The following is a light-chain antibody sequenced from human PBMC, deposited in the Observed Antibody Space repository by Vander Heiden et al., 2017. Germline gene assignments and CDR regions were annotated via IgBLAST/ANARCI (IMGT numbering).Light chain of an antibody. V-gene: IGLV3-21*02. J-gene: IGLJ3*02. Sequence: SYVLTQPPSVSVAPGQTARITCGGTNIGSKRVHWYQQKPGKAPELVVFDVRNRPSGISERFSGSKSGNTATLTISRVEAEDEADYYCQVCDSSSDHWVFGGGTKLTV. CDR1: NIGSKR. CDR2: DVR. CDR3: QVCDSSSDHWV.